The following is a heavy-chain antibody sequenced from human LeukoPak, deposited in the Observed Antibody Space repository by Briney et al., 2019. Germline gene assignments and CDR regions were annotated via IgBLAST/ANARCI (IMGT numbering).Heavy chain of an antibody. CDR1: GFTFSDYY. Sequence: GGSLRLSCAASGFTFSDYYMSWIRQAPGKGLEWVSYISSSGSTIYYADSVKGRFTISRDNAKNSLYLQMNSLGAEDTAVYYCAREIAAAGTRFDPWGQGTLVTVSS. D-gene: IGHD6-13*01. CDR2: ISSSGSTI. V-gene: IGHV3-11*01. CDR3: AREIAAAGTRFDP. J-gene: IGHJ5*02.